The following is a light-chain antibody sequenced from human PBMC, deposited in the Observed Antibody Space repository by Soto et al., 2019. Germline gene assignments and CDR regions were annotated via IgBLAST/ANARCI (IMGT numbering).Light chain of an antibody. CDR2: AAY. CDR3: QQSYSTSIT. CDR1: QSISSY. Sequence: IQMTQSPPSLSASVGDRLTITRRASQSISSYLDWYQQKPGKAHKLLIYAAYSLQSGVQSRFSGSGSGTDFTLTIRSLQPEDFATYYCQQSYSTSITFGQGTRLEIK. V-gene: IGKV1-39*01. J-gene: IGKJ5*01.